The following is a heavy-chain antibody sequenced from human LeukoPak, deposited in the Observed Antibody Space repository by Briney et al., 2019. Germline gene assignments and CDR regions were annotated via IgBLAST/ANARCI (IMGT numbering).Heavy chain of an antibody. J-gene: IGHJ4*02. CDR3: ARDVIPTVVTPGFDY. V-gene: IGHV4-61*01. Sequence: SSETLSLTCTVSGGSVSSGNYYWSWIRQPPGKGLEWIGYIYYSGSTNYNPSLKSRVTISVDTSQNQFSLKLSSVTAADTAVYYCARDVIPTVVTPGFDYWGQGTLVTVSS. CDR2: IYYSGST. CDR1: GGSVSSGNYY. D-gene: IGHD4-23*01.